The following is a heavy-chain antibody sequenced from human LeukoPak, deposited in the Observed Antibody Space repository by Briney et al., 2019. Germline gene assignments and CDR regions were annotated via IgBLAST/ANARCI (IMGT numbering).Heavy chain of an antibody. Sequence: SETLSLTCTVSGGSISSYYWSWIRQPPGKGLEWIGYIYYSGSTNYNPSLKSRVTISVDTSKNQFSLKLSSVTAADTAVYYCARDREVGATGYYFDYWGQGTLVTVSS. CDR2: IYYSGST. J-gene: IGHJ4*02. CDR1: GGSISSYY. D-gene: IGHD1-26*01. V-gene: IGHV4-59*12. CDR3: ARDREVGATGYYFDY.